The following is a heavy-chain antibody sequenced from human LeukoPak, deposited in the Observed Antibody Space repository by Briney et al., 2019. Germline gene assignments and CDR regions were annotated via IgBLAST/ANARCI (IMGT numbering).Heavy chain of an antibody. Sequence: PSETLSLTCTVSGGSISSSSYYWGWIRQPPGKGLEWIGSIYYSGSTYYNPSLKSRVTISVDTSKNQFSLKLSSVTAADTAVYYCARRAPFGEMWDWGQGTLVTVSS. CDR3: ARRAPFGEMWD. CDR2: IYYSGST. D-gene: IGHD3-10*01. V-gene: IGHV4-39*01. CDR1: GGSISSSSYY. J-gene: IGHJ4*02.